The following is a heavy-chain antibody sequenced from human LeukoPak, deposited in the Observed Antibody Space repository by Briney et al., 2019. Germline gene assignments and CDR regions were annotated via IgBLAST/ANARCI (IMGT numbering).Heavy chain of an antibody. CDR1: GGSFSGYY. V-gene: IGHV4-34*01. D-gene: IGHD2-15*01. Sequence: SETLSLTCAVYGGSFSGYYWSWIRQPPGKGLEWIGEINHSGSTNYNPSLKSRVTISVDTSKSKFSLKLSSVTAADTAVYYCARENCGGGSCYGGSGSYYCYGMDVWGRGTTVTVSS. J-gene: IGHJ6*01. CDR3: ARENCGGGSCYGGSGSYYCYGMDV. CDR2: INHSGST.